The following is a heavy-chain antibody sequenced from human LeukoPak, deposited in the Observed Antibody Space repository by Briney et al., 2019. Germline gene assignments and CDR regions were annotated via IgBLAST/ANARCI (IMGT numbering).Heavy chain of an antibody. CDR1: GFTFSNYT. Sequence: GGSLRVSCAASGFTFSNYTMSWVRQAPGKGLEWVGFIRSKAYGGTTKNAASVKGRFTISRDDSRSIAYLQMNSLKTEDTAVYYCTRRYNYDSSGYYYVRDAFDIWGQGTMVTVSS. CDR2: IRSKAYGGTT. V-gene: IGHV3-49*04. J-gene: IGHJ3*02. D-gene: IGHD3-22*01. CDR3: TRRYNYDSSGYYYVRDAFDI.